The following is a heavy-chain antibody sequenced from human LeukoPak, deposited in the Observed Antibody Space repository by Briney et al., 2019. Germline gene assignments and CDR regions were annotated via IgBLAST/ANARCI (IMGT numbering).Heavy chain of an antibody. CDR2: ISSSSSYI. J-gene: IGHJ4*02. CDR3: AREYYDSSGYYYTYYFDY. CDR1: GFTFSSYS. Sequence: PGGSLRLSCAASGFTFSSYSMTWVRQAPGKGLEWVSSISSSSSYIYYADSVKGRFTISRDNAKNSLYLQMNSLRAEDTAVYYCAREYYDSSGYYYTYYFDYWGQGTLVTVSS. D-gene: IGHD3-22*01. V-gene: IGHV3-21*01.